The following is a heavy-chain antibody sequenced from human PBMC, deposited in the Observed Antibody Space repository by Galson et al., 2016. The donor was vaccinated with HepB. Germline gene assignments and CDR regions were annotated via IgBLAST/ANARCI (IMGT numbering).Heavy chain of an antibody. J-gene: IGHJ1*01. V-gene: IGHV3-23*01. CDR1: GFAFSSYA. CDR2: ISGSGATT. D-gene: IGHD6-19*01. Sequence: SLRLSCAASGFAFSSYAMIWVRQAPGKKLEWVSSISGSGATTYYAGSVKGRFTVSGDNSTNTISLQMSSLRVDDTAMYYCARDRTPLAGGYFQFWGQGSLVSVSS. CDR3: ARDRTPLAGGYFQF.